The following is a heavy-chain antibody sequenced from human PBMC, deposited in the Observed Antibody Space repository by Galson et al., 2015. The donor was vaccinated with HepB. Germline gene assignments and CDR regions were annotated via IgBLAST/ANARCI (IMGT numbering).Heavy chain of an antibody. D-gene: IGHD3-22*01. CDR1: GFTFSSYS. CDR3: ARDLGYYDSSGYQHY. J-gene: IGHJ4*02. Sequence: SLRLSCAASGFTFSSYSMNWVRQAPGKGLEWVSYISSSSSTIYYADSVKGRFTISRDNAKNSLYLQMNSLRAEDTVVYYCARDLGYYDSSGYQHYWGQGTLVTVSS. V-gene: IGHV3-48*01. CDR2: ISSSSSTI.